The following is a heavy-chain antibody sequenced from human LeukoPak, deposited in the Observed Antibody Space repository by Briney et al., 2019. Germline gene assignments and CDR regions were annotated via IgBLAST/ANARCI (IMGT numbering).Heavy chain of an antibody. CDR2: IKQDGSKK. CDR1: GFPFSSYW. Sequence: GGSLRLSCVASGFPFSSYWMTWVRQAPGKGQEWVANIKQDGSKKSYVDSVKGRFTISRDNAKNSLYLQMNSLRAEDTAIYYCTRVGYIDEGIDYWGQGTLVTASS. D-gene: IGHD5-24*01. V-gene: IGHV3-7*04. J-gene: IGHJ4*02. CDR3: TRVGYIDEGIDY.